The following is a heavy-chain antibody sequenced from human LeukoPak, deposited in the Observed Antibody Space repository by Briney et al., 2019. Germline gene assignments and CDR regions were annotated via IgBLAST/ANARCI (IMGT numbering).Heavy chain of an antibody. CDR2: IYYSGST. Sequence: PSETLSLTCTVPGGSISSYYWSWIRQPPGKGLEWIWYIYYSGSTNYNPSLKSRVTISVDTSKNQFSLKLSSVTAADTAVYYCARLVPSHSPYYYYGMDVWGQGTTVTVSS. V-gene: IGHV4-59*08. D-gene: IGHD2-2*01. CDR3: ARLVPSHSPYYYYGMDV. J-gene: IGHJ6*02. CDR1: GGSISSYY.